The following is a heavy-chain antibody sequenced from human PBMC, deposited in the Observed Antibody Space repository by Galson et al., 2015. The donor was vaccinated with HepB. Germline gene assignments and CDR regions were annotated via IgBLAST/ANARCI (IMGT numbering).Heavy chain of an antibody. CDR1: GFTFSDYY. Sequence: SLRLSCAASGFTFSDYYMSWIRQAPGKGLEWVSYISSSSSYTNYADSVKGRFTISRDNAKNSLYLQVNSLRAEDTAVYYCARMYSGYEVIDYWGQGTLVTVSS. CDR2: ISSSSSYT. J-gene: IGHJ4*02. D-gene: IGHD5-12*01. CDR3: ARMYSGYEVIDY. V-gene: IGHV3-11*03.